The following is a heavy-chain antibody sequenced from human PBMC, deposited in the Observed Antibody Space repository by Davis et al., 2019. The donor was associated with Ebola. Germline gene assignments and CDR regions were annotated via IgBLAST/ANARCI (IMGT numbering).Heavy chain of an antibody. CDR2: INHSGST. V-gene: IGHV4-39*07. D-gene: IGHD1-1*01. Sequence: MPSETLSLTCTVSGGSISSGGYYWSWIRQPPGKGLEWIGEINHSGSTNYNPSLKSRVTISVDTSKNQFSLKLSSVTAADTAVYYCARGRQSYYYYYMDVWGKGTTVTVSS. CDR3: ARGRQSYYYYYMDV. CDR1: GGSISSGGYY. J-gene: IGHJ6*03.